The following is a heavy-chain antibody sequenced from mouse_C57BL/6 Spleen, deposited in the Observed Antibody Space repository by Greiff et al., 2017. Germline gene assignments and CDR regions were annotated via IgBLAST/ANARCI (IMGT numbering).Heavy chain of an antibody. V-gene: IGHV1-80*01. CDR3: ARAVYYYGSSYLYWYFDV. CDR1: GYAFSSYW. Sequence: QVQLQQSGAELVKPGASVKISCKASGYAFSSYWMNWVKQRPGKGLEWIGQIYPGDGDTNYNGKFKGKATLTADKSSSTAYMQLSSLTSEDSAVYFCARAVYYYGSSYLYWYFDVWGTGTTVTVSS. D-gene: IGHD1-1*01. CDR2: IYPGDGDT. J-gene: IGHJ1*03.